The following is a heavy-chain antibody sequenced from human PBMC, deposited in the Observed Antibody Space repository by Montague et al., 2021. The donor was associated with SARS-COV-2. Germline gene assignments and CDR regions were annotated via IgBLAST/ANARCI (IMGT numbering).Heavy chain of an antibody. CDR3: GKASASNARWMQSPIDY. CDR1: GFIVGDYA. D-gene: IGHD5-12*01. V-gene: IGHV3-9*01. CDR2: IGWDRGDR. Sequence: SLRLSCSASGFIVGDYAMHWVRQRPGKGLEWVSSIGWDRGDRSYXASVKGRFSISRDDAKNSLYLQMDSLRPEDTALYYCGKASASNARWMQSPIDYWGQGTPVIVSS. J-gene: IGHJ4*02.